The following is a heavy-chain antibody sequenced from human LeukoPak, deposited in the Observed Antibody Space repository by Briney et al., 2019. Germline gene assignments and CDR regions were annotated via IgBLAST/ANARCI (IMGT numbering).Heavy chain of an antibody. CDR3: ARDRPHLNTIMITGIDY. J-gene: IGHJ4*02. V-gene: IGHV1-8*01. CDR2: MNPNSGNT. CDR1: GYTFTSYD. D-gene: IGHD3-16*01. Sequence: ASVKVSCKASGYTFTSYDINWVRQATGQGLEWMGWMNPNSGNTGYAQKFQGRVTMTRNTSISTAYMELSSLRSDDTAVYYCARDRPHLNTIMITGIDYWGQGTLVTVSS.